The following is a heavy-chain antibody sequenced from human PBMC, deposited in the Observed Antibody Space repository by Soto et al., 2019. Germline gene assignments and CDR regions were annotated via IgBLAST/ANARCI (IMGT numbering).Heavy chain of an antibody. CDR3: ARDLRVTQAFDI. CDR1: GGSFSGYY. Sequence: PSETLSLTCAVYGGSFSGYYWSWIRQPPGKGLEWIGYIYYSGSTYYNPSLKSRVTISVDTSKNQFSLKLSSVTAADTAVYYCARDLRVTQAFDIWGQGTMVTVSS. CDR2: IYYSGST. V-gene: IGHV4-34*09. J-gene: IGHJ3*02. D-gene: IGHD2-21*02.